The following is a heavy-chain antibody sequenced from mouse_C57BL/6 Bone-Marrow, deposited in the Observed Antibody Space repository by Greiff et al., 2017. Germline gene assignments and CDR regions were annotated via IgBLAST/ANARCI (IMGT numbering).Heavy chain of an antibody. CDR3: ARSSTTVVYWYFDV. D-gene: IGHD1-1*01. Sequence: VQLQQPGAELVKPGASVKLSCKASGYTFTSYWMQWVKQRPGQGLEWIGEIDPSDSYTNYNQKFKGKATLTVDTSSSPAYLQLSSLTSEDSAVYYCARSSTTVVYWYFDVWGTGTTVTVSS. V-gene: IGHV1-50*01. CDR2: IDPSDSYT. CDR1: GYTFTSYW. J-gene: IGHJ1*03.